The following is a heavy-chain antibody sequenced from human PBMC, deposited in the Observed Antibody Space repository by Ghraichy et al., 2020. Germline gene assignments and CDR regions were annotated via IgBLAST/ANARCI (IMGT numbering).Heavy chain of an antibody. CDR3: ARGEYDFWSGYYLNFDY. V-gene: IGHV1-46*01. CDR2: INPSGGST. J-gene: IGHJ4*02. CDR1: GYTFTSYY. D-gene: IGHD3-3*01. Sequence: ASVKVSCKASGYTFTSYYMHWVRQAPGQGLEWMGIINPSGGSTSYAQKFQGRVTMTRDTSTSTVYMELSSLRSEDTAVYYCARGEYDFWSGYYLNFDYWGQGTLVTVSS.